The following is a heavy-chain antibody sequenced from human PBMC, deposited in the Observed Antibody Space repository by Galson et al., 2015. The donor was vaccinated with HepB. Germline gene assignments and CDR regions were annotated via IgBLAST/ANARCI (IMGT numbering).Heavy chain of an antibody. CDR3: AHRTYYYDSSGYYYGAFDY. J-gene: IGHJ4*02. D-gene: IGHD3-22*01. CDR2: IYWDDDK. Sequence: PALVKPTQTLTLTCTFSGFSLRSTGVGVGWIRQPPGRALEWLALIYWDDDKRYSPSLKSRLTITKDTSKNQVVLTMTNMDPVDTATYYCAHRTYYYDSSGYYYGAFDYWGQGTLVTVSS. CDR1: GFSLRSTGVG. V-gene: IGHV2-5*02.